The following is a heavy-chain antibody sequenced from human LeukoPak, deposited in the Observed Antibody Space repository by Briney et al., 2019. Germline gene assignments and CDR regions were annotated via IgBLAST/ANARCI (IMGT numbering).Heavy chain of an antibody. CDR2: IFHAGST. D-gene: IGHD3-10*01. J-gene: IGHJ1*01. CDR3: AVLEGYYSGSGTYH. Sequence: PSGTLSLTCSVSGASISNNNWWNWMRQPPGKGLEWIGDIFHAGSTNYNPSLKSRVTISIDKSKNQFSLTLTSVTAADTAVYYCAVLEGYYSGSGTYHWGQGILVTVSS. V-gene: IGHV4-4*02. CDR1: GASISNNNW.